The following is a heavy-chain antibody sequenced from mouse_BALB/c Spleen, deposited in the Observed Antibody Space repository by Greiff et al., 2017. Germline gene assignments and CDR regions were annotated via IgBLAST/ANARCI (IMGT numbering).Heavy chain of an antibody. CDR3: ANPDFCSSHYYAMDY. V-gene: IGHV3-2*02. D-gene: IGHD1-1*01. Sequence: VQLQQSGPGLVKPSQSLSLTCTVTGYSITSDYAWNWIRQFPGNKLEWMGYISYSGSTSYNPSLKSRISITRDTSKNPFFLQLNSVTTEDTATYYCANPDFCSSHYYAMDYWGQGTSVTVSS. CDR1: GYSITSDYA. J-gene: IGHJ4*01. CDR2: ISYSGST.